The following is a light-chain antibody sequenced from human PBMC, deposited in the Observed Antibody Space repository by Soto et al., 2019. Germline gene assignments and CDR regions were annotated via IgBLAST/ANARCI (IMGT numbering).Light chain of an antibody. V-gene: IGLV2-11*01. J-gene: IGLJ3*02. CDR1: SSDVGGYNY. CDR3: CSYAGTYTQWV. CDR2: DVS. Sequence: QSALTQPRSVSGSPGQSVTISCTGTSSDVGGYNYVPWYQQHPGKAPKLVIYDVSKRPSGVPDRFSGSKSGNTASLTVSGLQAEDEADYSCCSYAGTYTQWVFGGGTKLTVL.